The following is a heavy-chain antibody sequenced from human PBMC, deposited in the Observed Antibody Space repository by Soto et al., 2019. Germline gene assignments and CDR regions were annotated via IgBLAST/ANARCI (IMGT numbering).Heavy chain of an antibody. CDR1: GFTFSSYA. V-gene: IGHV3-23*01. CDR3: AKPRRLVER. J-gene: IGHJ1*01. CDR2: ISGRGGST. D-gene: IGHD6-19*01. Sequence: EVQLLESVGGLVQPGGSLRLSCAASGFTFSSYAMSWVRQAPGKGLEWFSAISGRGGSTYYADSVKGRFTISRDNSKNTLYLQMNSLRAEDTDVYYCAKPRRLVERWGQGTLVTVSS.